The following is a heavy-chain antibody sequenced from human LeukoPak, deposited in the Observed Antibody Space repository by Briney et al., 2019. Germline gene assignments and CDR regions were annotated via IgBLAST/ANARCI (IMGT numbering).Heavy chain of an antibody. CDR2: IYSGGST. CDR1: GFTVSSNY. D-gene: IGHD3-22*01. CDR3: VKAQNYYDSSGPISRGAFDI. J-gene: IGHJ3*02. Sequence: GGSLRLSCAASGFTVSSNYIWVRQAPGKGLEWVSVIYSGGSTYYADSVKGRFTISRDNSKNTLYLQMNSLRAEDTAVYYCVKAQNYYDSSGPISRGAFDIWGQGTMVTVSS. V-gene: IGHV3-53*01.